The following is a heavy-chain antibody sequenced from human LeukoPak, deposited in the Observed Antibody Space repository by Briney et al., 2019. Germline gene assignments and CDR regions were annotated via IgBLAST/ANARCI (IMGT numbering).Heavy chain of an antibody. CDR1: GFTFSSYG. CDR2: LNQDGGHK. J-gene: IGHJ4*01. Sequence: GGSLRLSCAASGFTFSSYGMSWVRQAPGKGLEWVAFLNQDGGHKYYADSVKGRFSLSRDNAKNSLYLHMNSLRAEDTAVYFCARETHPAAAVDYWGQEPWSPSPQ. V-gene: IGHV3-7*01. D-gene: IGHD6-13*01. CDR3: ARETHPAAAVDY.